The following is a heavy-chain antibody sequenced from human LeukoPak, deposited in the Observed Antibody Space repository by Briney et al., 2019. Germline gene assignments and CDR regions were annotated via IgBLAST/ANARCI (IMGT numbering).Heavy chain of an antibody. J-gene: IGHJ4*02. CDR1: GFTSSSSA. V-gene: IGHV3-30*02. CDR2: IKHNGNNK. Sequence: GGSLRLSCGASGFTSSSSAMHWVRQGPGKGLEGVGDIKHNGNNKYYADSVKGRFTISRDNSKGSLYLQMNSLRADDTAVYYCSKDGSWSCTDWGQGTLVRVSS. D-gene: IGHD2-8*02. CDR3: SKDGSWSCTD.